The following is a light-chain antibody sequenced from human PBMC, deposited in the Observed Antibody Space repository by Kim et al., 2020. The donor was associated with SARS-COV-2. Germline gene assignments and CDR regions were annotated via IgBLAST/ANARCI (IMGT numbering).Light chain of an antibody. V-gene: IGKV1-9*01. Sequence: ASVGDRVTSTCRANQDISSYLAWYQQEPGKAPKLLMYAASTLESGVPSRFGGSGSGTDFTLTISSLQPEDFATYYCQHLKSYPLTFGGGTKVDIK. CDR3: QHLKSYPLT. J-gene: IGKJ4*01. CDR1: QDISSY. CDR2: AAS.